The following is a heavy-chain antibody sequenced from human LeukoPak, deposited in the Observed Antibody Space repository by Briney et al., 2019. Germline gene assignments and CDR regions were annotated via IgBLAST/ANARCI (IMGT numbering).Heavy chain of an antibody. CDR1: GGSISSSSYY. CDR2: IYYSGST. V-gene: IGHV4-39*01. J-gene: IGHJ4*02. CDR3: ARILAAGTGY. D-gene: IGHD6-13*01. Sequence: TPPETLSLTCTVSGGSISSSSYYWGWIRQPPGKGLEWIGSIYYSGSTYYNPSLKSRVTISVDTSKNQFSLKLSSVTAADTAVYYCARILAAGTGYWGQGTLVTVSS.